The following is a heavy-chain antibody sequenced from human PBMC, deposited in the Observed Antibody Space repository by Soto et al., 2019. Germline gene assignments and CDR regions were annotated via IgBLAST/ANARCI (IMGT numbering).Heavy chain of an antibody. CDR2: ITPSGDNT. Sequence: EVQLLESGGGLVQPGGSLRLSCAASGFTFSSYAMNWVRQAPGKGLEWVSAITPSGDNTYYVDSVEGRFTISRDNSKNTRYLAMNRLGAADTGLYYCARAGGHSHFQHWGQGTLVTVSS. CDR1: GFTFSSYA. CDR3: ARAGGHSHFQH. V-gene: IGHV3-23*01. D-gene: IGHD2-15*01. J-gene: IGHJ1*01.